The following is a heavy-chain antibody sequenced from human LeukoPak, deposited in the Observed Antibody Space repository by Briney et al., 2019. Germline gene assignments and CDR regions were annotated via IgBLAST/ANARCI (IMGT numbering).Heavy chain of an antibody. D-gene: IGHD3-10*02. CDR2: ISPSGSIS. J-gene: IGHJ6*04. Sequence: GGSLRLSCAASGFTFSSHGINWVRQAPGKGLEWVSGISPSGSISYYADSVKGRFTISRDSAKNSLYLQMNSLRAEDTAVYYCAELGITMIGGVWGKGTTVTISS. CDR3: AELGITMIGGV. CDR1: GFTFSSHG. V-gene: IGHV3-48*03.